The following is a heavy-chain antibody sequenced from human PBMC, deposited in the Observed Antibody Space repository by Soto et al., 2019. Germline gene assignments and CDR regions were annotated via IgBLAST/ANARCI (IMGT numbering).Heavy chain of an antibody. CDR1: GGSFSGYY. CDR3: ARGRRINEDIVVVVAAPLDY. Sequence: QVQLQQWGAGLLKPSETLSLTCAVYGGSFSGYYWSWIRQPPGKGLEWVGEINHSGSTNYNPSLKSRVTISVDTSKNQFSLMLSSVTAADTAVYYCARGRRINEDIVVVVAAPLDYWGQGTLVTVSS. CDR2: INHSGST. D-gene: IGHD2-15*01. V-gene: IGHV4-34*01. J-gene: IGHJ4*02.